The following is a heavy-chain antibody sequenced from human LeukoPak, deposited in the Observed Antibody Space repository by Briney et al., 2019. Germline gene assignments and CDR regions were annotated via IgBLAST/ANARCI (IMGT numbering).Heavy chain of an antibody. CDR1: GYTFTGYY. J-gene: IGHJ6*03. V-gene: IGHV1-2*02. CDR3: ARDFVVVPAATIVDTATRYYYMDV. Sequence: ASVKVSCKASGYTFTGYYMHWVRQAPGQGLEWMGWINPNSGGTNYAQKFQGRVTMTRDTSISTAYMELSRLRSDDTAVYYCARDFVVVPAATIVDTATRYYYMDVWGKGTTVTVSS. D-gene: IGHD2-2*01. CDR2: INPNSGGT.